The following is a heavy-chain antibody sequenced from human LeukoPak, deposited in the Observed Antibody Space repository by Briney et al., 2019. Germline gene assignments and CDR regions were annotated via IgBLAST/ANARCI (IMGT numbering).Heavy chain of an antibody. J-gene: IGHJ3*02. Sequence: SETLSLTCTVSGGSISSSSYYWGWIRQPPGKGLEWIGSIYYSGSTYYNPSLKSRVTISVDTSKNQFSLKLSSVTAADTAVYYCARVSREPYCGGDCPMGAFDIWGQGTMVTVSS. CDR1: GGSISSSSYY. CDR2: IYYSGST. CDR3: ARVSREPYCGGDCPMGAFDI. D-gene: IGHD2-21*01. V-gene: IGHV4-39*07.